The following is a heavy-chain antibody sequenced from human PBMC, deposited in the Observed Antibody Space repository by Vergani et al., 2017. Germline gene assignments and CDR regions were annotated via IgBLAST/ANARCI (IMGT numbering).Heavy chain of an antibody. CDR1: GYSISSGYY. D-gene: IGHD1-26*01. CDR2: FYHSGST. Sequence: QVQLQESGPGLVKPSETLSLTCAVSGYSISSGYYWGWIRQPPGKGLEWIGSFYHSGSTYYNPSLKSRVTISADTSKNQFSLKLSSVTAADTAVYYCARQGWELLRTFFDYWGQGTLVTVSS. V-gene: IGHV4-38-2*01. J-gene: IGHJ4*02. CDR3: ARQGWELLRTFFDY.